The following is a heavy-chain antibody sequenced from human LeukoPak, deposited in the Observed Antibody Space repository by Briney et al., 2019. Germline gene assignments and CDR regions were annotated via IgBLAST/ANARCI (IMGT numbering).Heavy chain of an antibody. V-gene: IGHV4-39*07. CDR1: GGSISTSTYY. CDR3: ATALKSGYSYGFVY. CDR2: IDYSGST. J-gene: IGHJ4*02. Sequence: SETLSLTCTVSGGSISTSTYYWGWIRQPPGKGLEWIGSIDYSGSTSYNPALKSRVTTSVHTSKNQFSLKLSSVTAADTAMYYCATALKSGYSYGFVYWGQGTLVTVSS. D-gene: IGHD5-18*01.